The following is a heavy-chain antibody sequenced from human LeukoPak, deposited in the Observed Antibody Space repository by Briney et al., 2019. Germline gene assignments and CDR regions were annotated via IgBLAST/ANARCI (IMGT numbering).Heavy chain of an antibody. Sequence: PSETLSLTCTVSGGSISSYYWSWIRQPPGKGLEWIGYIYYSGSTNYNPSLKSRVTISVDTSKNQFSLKLSSVTAADTAVYYCAKDSFDGDAGGGGNAFDIWGQGTMVIVSS. J-gene: IGHJ3*02. CDR2: IYYSGST. CDR3: AKDSFDGDAGGGGNAFDI. CDR1: GGSISSYY. D-gene: IGHD4-17*01. V-gene: IGHV4-59*01.